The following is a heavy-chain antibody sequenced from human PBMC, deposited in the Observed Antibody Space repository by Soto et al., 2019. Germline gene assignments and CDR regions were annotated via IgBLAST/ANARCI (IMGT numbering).Heavy chain of an antibody. V-gene: IGHV6-1*01. J-gene: IGHJ4*01. CDR2: TYYRSKWYY. CDR3: ARGEQYSGRIFDY. Sequence: QVQLQQSGPGLVKPSQTLSLTCAITGDSVSSNSAGWSWVRQSPSRGLEWLGRTYYRSKWYYEYAVSVTRRITINPDTSKHQYSLQLNSVTPEDTAVYFCARGEQYSGRIFDYWGQGTLVTVSS. D-gene: IGHD1-26*01. CDR1: GDSVSSNSAG.